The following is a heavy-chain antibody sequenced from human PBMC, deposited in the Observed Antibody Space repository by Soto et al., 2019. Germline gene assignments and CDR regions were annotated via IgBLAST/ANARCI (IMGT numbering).Heavy chain of an antibody. CDR1: GGSISSGTSY. J-gene: IGHJ6*02. CDR2: IFYSGST. Sequence: SETLSLTCTVSGGSISSGTSYWSWIRQRPGKGLEWIGYIFYSGSTYYTPSLRGRVMILVDTSKNQFTLKLSSVTAAVTAVYYCANGPFPPLYYGMDVWGQGTTVTVSS. D-gene: IGHD2-8*01. CDR3: ANGPFPPLYYGMDV. V-gene: IGHV4-31*03.